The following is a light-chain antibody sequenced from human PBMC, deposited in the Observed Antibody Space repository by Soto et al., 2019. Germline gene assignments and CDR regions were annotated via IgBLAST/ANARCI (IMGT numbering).Light chain of an antibody. CDR1: QSVDNN. J-gene: IGKJ1*01. CDR3: QQYNDWPQT. Sequence: EIVLTQSPATLSVSPGERATLSCRASQSVDNNLAWYQQQPGQAPRLLVYAASTRATGLPAKYSGSGSGTDFTLTISSLQSEDFAVYYCQQYNDWPQTFGQGTKVEIK. V-gene: IGKV3-15*01. CDR2: AAS.